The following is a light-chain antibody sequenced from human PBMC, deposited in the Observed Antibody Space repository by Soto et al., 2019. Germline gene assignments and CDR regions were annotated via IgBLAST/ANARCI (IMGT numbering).Light chain of an antibody. CDR3: KQFNTSPWT. Sequence: DIQMTQSPSTLSASEGDRVTISCRASQSVSIWLAWYQQKPGRAPTLLIYKSSILESGVPSRFSGSGSGTEFTLTISSLQPDDFATYYCKQFNTSPWTFGQGTKVEIK. CDR1: QSVSIW. J-gene: IGKJ1*01. V-gene: IGKV1-5*03. CDR2: KSS.